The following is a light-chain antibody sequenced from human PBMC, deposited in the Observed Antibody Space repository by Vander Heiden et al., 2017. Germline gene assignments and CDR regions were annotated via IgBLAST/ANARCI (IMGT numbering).Light chain of an antibody. CDR2: VNNDGSH. V-gene: IGLV4-69*01. Sequence: QLVLTQSPSAPASLGASVKLTCTLSSGHSSDAIAWHQQQPDKGPRHLMKVNNDGSHTTGDGIPDRFAGSSSGAERYLTISSLQSEDEADYYCQTWGTGIQVFGGGTKLTVL. J-gene: IGLJ2*01. CDR3: QTWGTGIQV. CDR1: SGHSSDA.